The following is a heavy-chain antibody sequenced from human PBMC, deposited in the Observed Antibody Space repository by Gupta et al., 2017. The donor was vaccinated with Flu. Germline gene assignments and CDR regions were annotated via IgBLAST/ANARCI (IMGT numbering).Heavy chain of an antibody. D-gene: IGHD3-3*01. CDR2: ISGSGGST. V-gene: IGHV3-23*01. CDR1: GFTFSSYA. J-gene: IGHJ4*02. Sequence: EVQLLESGGGLVQPGGSLRLSCAASGFTFSSYAMSWVRQAPGKGLEWVSAISGSGGSTYYADSVKGRFTISRDNSKNTLYLQMNSLRAEDTAVYYCAKRRVLRFLEWLLYVGPFDYWGQGTLVTVSS. CDR3: AKRRVLRFLEWLLYVGPFDY.